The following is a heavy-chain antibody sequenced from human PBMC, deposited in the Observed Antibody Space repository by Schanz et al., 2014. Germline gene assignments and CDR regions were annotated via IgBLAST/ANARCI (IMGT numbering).Heavy chain of an antibody. V-gene: IGHV3-23*04. Sequence: VHLVESGGGVVQPGRSLRLSCAASGFTFSSYGMHWVRQAPGKGLEWVSAISGSDGSTYYADSVEGRFTMSRDNSKNTVFLHMRSLRVEDTAVYYCVRWGASWGQGTLVTVSS. J-gene: IGHJ5*02. CDR3: VRWGAS. D-gene: IGHD3-16*01. CDR2: ISGSDGST. CDR1: GFTFSSYG.